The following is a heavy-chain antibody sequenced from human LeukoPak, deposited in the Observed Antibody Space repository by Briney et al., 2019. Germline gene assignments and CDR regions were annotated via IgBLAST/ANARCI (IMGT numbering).Heavy chain of an antibody. J-gene: IGHJ4*02. CDR1: GFTFSDPY. CDR3: ARTARHLDY. Sequence: GGSLRLSCEASGFTFSDPYMSWIRQAPGEGLECRSYISGSGTDINYADSGRGRLTISRDNAKNLFYLQMNDVRVEDPAVYYCARTARHLDYWGQGTLVAVSS. D-gene: IGHD5-18*01. V-gene: IGHV3-11*04. CDR2: ISGSGTDI.